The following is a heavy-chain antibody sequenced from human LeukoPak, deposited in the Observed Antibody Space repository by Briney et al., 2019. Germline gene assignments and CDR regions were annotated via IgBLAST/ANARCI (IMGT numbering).Heavy chain of an antibody. CDR3: ARFPYSGNLYLYFDY. Sequence: PSETLSLTCAVYGGSITTSFWSWIRQPPGKGLEWIGEITQTRSTIYSPSLQSRVSISRDASKNQLSLKLRSVTAADTAVYYCARFPYSGNLYLYFDYWSQGSLVTVSS. V-gene: IGHV4-34*01. J-gene: IGHJ4*02. CDR1: GGSITTSF. CDR2: ITQTRST. D-gene: IGHD1-26*01.